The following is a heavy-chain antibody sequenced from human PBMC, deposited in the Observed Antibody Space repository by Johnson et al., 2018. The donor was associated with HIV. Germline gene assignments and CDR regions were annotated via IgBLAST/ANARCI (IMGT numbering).Heavy chain of an antibody. V-gene: IGHV3-11*04. CDR3: VRDAFDFRDATGRFGGAGFDI. Sequence: VQLVESGGGLVKPGGSLRLSCAASGFTFSDYYMSWIRQAPGKGLEWLSYISSSTNTIYYADSVKGRFTISRDNAKNSLSLQMNSLRAEDTAVYYCVRDAFDFRDATGRFGGAGFDIWGQGTVVTVSS. CDR2: ISSSTNTI. CDR1: GFTFSDYY. J-gene: IGHJ3*02. D-gene: IGHD3-16*01.